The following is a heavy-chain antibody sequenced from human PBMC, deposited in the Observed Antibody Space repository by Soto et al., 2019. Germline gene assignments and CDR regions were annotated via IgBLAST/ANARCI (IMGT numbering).Heavy chain of an antibody. CDR3: ARDGLHCSGGSCYRLDAFDI. CDR2: IGTAGDT. Sequence: GGSLRLSCAASGFTFSSYDMHWVRQATGKGLEWVSAIGTAGDTYYPGSVKGRFTISRENAKNSLYLQMNSLRAGDTAVYYCARDGLHCSGGSCYRLDAFDIWGQGNPGHRLL. V-gene: IGHV3-13*01. D-gene: IGHD2-15*01. CDR1: GFTFSSYD. J-gene: IGHJ3*02.